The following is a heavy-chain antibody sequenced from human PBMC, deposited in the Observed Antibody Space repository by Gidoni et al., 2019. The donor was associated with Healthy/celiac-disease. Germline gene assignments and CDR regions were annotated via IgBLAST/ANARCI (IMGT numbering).Heavy chain of an antibody. J-gene: IGHJ2*01. CDR1: GGSFSGYY. V-gene: IGHV4-34*01. Sequence: QVQLQQWGAGLLKPSETLSLTCAVYGGSFSGYYWSWIRQPPGKGLEWIGEINHSGSTNYNPSLKSRVTISVDTSKNQFSLKLSSVTAADTAVYYCARSGRLRNIVVVPAAVYWYFDLWGRGTLVTVSS. D-gene: IGHD2-2*01. CDR3: ARSGRLRNIVVVPAAVYWYFDL. CDR2: INHSGST.